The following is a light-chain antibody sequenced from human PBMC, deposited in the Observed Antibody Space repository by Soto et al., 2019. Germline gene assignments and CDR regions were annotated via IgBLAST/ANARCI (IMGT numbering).Light chain of an antibody. J-gene: IGLJ2*01. CDR1: RRDVGGSNY. CDR3: SSYTSSNTLEV. V-gene: IGLV2-14*01. Sequence: QSALIQPASVSGSPGQSITISCTGTRRDVGGSNYVSWYQHHPHRAPKLLIYEVSYRPSGVSSRFSGSKSGNTASLTISGLQAEDDADYYCSSYTSSNTLEVFGVGTKLTVL. CDR2: EVS.